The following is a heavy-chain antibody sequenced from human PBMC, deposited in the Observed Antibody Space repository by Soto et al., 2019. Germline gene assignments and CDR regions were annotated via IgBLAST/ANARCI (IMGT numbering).Heavy chain of an antibody. V-gene: IGHV3-15*07. CDR1: GISFSDAW. CDR2: IKSKTDGGTT. D-gene: IGHD3-10*01. CDR3: TTGLGWVGFGMDV. J-gene: IGHJ6*02. Sequence: PGGSLRLSCVGSGISFSDAWMSWVRQAPGKGLEWVGRIKSKTDGGTTDYAAPVKGRFTISRDDSKNTLYLQMNSLKTEDTAVYYCTTGLGWVGFGMDVWGQGTTVTAP.